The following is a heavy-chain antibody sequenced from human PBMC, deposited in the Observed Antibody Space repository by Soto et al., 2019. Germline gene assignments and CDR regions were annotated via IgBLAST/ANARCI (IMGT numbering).Heavy chain of an antibody. CDR3: ASFQKDYGDYEVDY. CDR1: GGSFSGYY. D-gene: IGHD4-17*01. V-gene: IGHV4-34*01. Sequence: QVQLQQWGAGLLKPSETLSLTCAVYGGSFSGYYWSWIRQTPGKGLEWIGEINHSGSTNYNPSLKSRVTISVDTSKNQFSLKLSSVTAADTAVYYCASFQKDYGDYEVDYWGQGTLVTVSS. CDR2: INHSGST. J-gene: IGHJ4*02.